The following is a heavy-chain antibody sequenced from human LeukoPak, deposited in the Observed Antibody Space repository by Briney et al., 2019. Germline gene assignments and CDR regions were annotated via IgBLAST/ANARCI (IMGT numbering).Heavy chain of an antibody. CDR2: MNPNSGGT. V-gene: IGHV1-8*02. J-gene: IGHJ4*02. CDR3: ARGPYGTGSHFDF. CDR1: GSTFSSYD. D-gene: IGHD3-10*01. Sequence: ASVKVSCKASGSTFSSYDINWVRQATGQGLEWTGWMNPNSGGTGYIPRFQGRVTMTRDTSISTAYMELSSLRSEDTAVYYCARGPYGTGSHFDFWGQGTLVTVSS.